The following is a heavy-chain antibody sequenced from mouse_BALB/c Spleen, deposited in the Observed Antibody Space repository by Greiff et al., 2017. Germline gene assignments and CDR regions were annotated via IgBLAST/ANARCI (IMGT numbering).Heavy chain of an antibody. CDR1: GYTFTSYW. D-gene: IGHD1-1*01. V-gene: IGHV1S22*01. CDR2: IYPGSGST. J-gene: IGHJ2*01. Sequence: LQQPGSELVRPGASVKLSCKASGYTFTSYWMHWVKQRPGQGLEWIGNIYPGSGSTNYDEKFKSKATLTVDTSSSTAYMQLSSLTSEDSAVYYCTRDYGSSFDYWGQGTTLTVSS. CDR3: TRDYGSSFDY.